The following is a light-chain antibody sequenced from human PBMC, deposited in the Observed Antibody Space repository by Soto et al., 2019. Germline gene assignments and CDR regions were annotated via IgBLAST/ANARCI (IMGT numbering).Light chain of an antibody. CDR1: QSVSSGY. J-gene: IGKJ4*01. Sequence: EIVLTQSPGTLSLSPGERATLSCRAIQSVSSGYVAWYQQKPGQAPRLLIYGASSRATGIPDRFSGGGSGTDFTLTISRLEPEEFAVYYCQQGSLFGGGTKVEIK. CDR2: GAS. V-gene: IGKV3-20*01. CDR3: QQGSL.